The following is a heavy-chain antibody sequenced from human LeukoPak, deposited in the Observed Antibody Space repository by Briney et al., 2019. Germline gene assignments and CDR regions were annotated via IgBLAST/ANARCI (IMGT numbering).Heavy chain of an antibody. CDR1: GGSISSSSYY. Sequence: SETLSLTCTVSGGSISSSSYYWGWIRQPPGKGLEWIGEITHTGSTNYNPSLMSRVTMSVDTSKNQFSLRLSSVTAADTAVYYCARMSPQRLGFLEWLFDYWGQGILVTVS. D-gene: IGHD3-3*01. J-gene: IGHJ4*02. CDR2: ITHTGST. V-gene: IGHV4-39*07. CDR3: ARMSPQRLGFLEWLFDY.